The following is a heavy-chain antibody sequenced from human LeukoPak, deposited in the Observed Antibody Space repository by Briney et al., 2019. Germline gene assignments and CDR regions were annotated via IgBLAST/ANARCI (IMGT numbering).Heavy chain of an antibody. CDR2: IYYSGST. CDR3: ARDHRGATTGFDAFDI. J-gene: IGHJ3*02. D-gene: IGHD1-26*01. Sequence: PSGTLSLTCTVSGGSISSSSYYWGWIRQPPGKGLEWIGSIYYSGSTYYNPSLKSRVTISVDTSKNQFSLKLSSVTAADTAVYYCARDHRGATTGFDAFDIWGQGTMVTVSS. V-gene: IGHV4-39*07. CDR1: GGSISSSSYY.